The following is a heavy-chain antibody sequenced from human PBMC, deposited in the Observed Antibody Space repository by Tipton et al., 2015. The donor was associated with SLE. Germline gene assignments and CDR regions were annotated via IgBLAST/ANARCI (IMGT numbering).Heavy chain of an antibody. J-gene: IGHJ3*02. CDR3: ARDRLWRYSSSSDAFDI. V-gene: IGHV4-59*11. D-gene: IGHD6-13*01. Sequence: TLSLTCTVSGDSISSHYWGWIRQPPGKGLEWIGYIFYSGGPNYNPSLKSRVTISVDTSKIQFSLRLTSVTAADTAVYYCARDRLWRYSSSSDAFDIWGQGTMVTVSS. CDR2: IFYSGGP. CDR1: GDSISSHY.